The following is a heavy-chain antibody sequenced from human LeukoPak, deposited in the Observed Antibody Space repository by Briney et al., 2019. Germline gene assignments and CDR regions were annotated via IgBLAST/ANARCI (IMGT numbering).Heavy chain of an antibody. D-gene: IGHD3-10*01. CDR3: AREKGGVDSLTMVRGVMKEDSYYYYMDV. V-gene: IGHV4-59*12. Sequence: PSETLSLTCTVSGGSISSYYWSWIRQPPGKGLEWIGYIYYSGSTNYNPSLKSRVTISVDTSKNQFSLKLSSVTAADTAVYYCAREKGGVDSLTMVRGVMKEDSYYYYMDVWGKGTTVTISS. CDR1: GGSISSYY. J-gene: IGHJ6*03. CDR2: IYYSGST.